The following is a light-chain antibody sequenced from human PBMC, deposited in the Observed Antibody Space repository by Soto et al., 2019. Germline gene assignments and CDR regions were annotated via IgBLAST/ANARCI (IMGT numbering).Light chain of an antibody. Sequence: QSALTQPASVSGSPGQSITISCTGSSSDVGGYNYVSWYQLHPGKAPKLMVYEVSKRPSGVPHRFSGSKSGNTASLTVSGLQAEDEAVYYCSSYTGSSTRVVFGGGTKVTV. CDR3: SSYTGSSTRVV. J-gene: IGLJ2*01. CDR2: EVS. V-gene: IGLV2-14*01. CDR1: SSDVGGYNY.